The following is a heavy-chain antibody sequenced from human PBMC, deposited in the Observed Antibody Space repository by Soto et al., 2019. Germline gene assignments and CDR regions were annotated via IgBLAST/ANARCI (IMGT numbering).Heavy chain of an antibody. CDR3: ARDPYIPMGNI. J-gene: IGHJ3*02. CDR2: IYYSGST. D-gene: IGHD3-10*01. CDR1: GGSISSYD. Sequence: PSETLSLTCAVSGGSISSYDGSWIRQPPGQGLEGIGYIYYSGSTNYNASLKSRGTISVDTSKKQFSLKLISVTAGDMAVYYCARDPYIPMGNIWGQGTMVTVSS. V-gene: IGHV4-59*01.